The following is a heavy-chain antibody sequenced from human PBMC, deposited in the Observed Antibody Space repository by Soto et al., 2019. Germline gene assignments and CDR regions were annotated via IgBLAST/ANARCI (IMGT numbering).Heavy chain of an antibody. CDR1: GFTFGQFV. V-gene: IGHV3-23*01. CDR3: AKADTGWFAP. J-gene: IGHJ5*02. D-gene: IGHD3-10*01. CDR2: ITGSSGST. Sequence: GGSLRLSCAASGFTFGQFVMTWVRQAPGKGLEWVSTITGSSGSTTYTESVKGRFTISRDNSKNSLYLQMNNLRADDTAIYYSAKADTGWFAPWGRGTLVTVSS.